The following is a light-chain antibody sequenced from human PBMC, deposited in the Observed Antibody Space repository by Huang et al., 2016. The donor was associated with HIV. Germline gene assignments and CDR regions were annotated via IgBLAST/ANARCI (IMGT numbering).Light chain of an antibody. V-gene: IGKV1-33*01. CDR2: DVS. CDR3: QQYGNVRPQGS. Sequence: DIQMTQSPSSLSASIGDRVTITCQASQDINNYLNWYQQQPGKAPKLLIYDVSNLERGVPSRFSGSGSGTHFTFTINSLQPEDIATYYCQQYGNVRPQGSCGRGTRLEIK. J-gene: IGKJ5*01. CDR1: QDINNY.